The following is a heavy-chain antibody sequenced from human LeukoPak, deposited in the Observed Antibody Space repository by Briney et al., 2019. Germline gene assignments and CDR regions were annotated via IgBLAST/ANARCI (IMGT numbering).Heavy chain of an antibody. CDR1: GGSISSSSYY. CDR2: IYYSGST. J-gene: IGHJ6*03. V-gene: IGHV4-39*07. Sequence: SETLSLTCTVSGGSISSSSYYWGWIRQPPGKGLEWIGGIYYSGSTYSNPSLKSRVAISVDTSKNQFSLKLSSVTAADTAVYYCARDHEFVRGVFYYYMDVWGKGTTVTISS. CDR3: ARDHEFVRGVFYYYMDV. D-gene: IGHD3-10*01.